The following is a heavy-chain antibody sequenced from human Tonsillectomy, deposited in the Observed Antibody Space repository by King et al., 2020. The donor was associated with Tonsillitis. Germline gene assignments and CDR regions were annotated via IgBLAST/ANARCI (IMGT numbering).Heavy chain of an antibody. CDR3: ASSRMEYYYDSSGYSQASFDC. CDR1: GGSVSSYF. Sequence: QLQESGPGLVKPSETLSLTCTVSGGSVSSYFWSWIRQPPGKGLEWIGYIYYSGSTNYNPSLKSRVTISVDTSKNQFSLKLSSVTAADTAVYYCASSRMEYYYDSSGYSQASFDCWGQGTLVTVSS. D-gene: IGHD3-22*01. V-gene: IGHV4-59*08. CDR2: IYYSGST. J-gene: IGHJ4*02.